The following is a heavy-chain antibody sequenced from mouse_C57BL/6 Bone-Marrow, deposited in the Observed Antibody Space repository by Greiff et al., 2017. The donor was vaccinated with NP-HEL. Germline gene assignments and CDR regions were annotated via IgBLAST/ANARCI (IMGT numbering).Heavy chain of an antibody. CDR1: GFTFSSYG. J-gene: IGHJ2*01. CDR2: ISRGGSYT. V-gene: IGHV5-6*01. Sequence: EVQGVESGGDLVKPGGSLKLSCAASGFTFSSYGMSWVRQTPDKRLEWVATISRGGSYTYYPDSVKGRFTISRDNTKNTLYLQMSSLKSEDTAMYYCARHYYSNYFDYWGQGTTLTVSS. CDR3: ARHYYSNYFDY. D-gene: IGHD2-5*01.